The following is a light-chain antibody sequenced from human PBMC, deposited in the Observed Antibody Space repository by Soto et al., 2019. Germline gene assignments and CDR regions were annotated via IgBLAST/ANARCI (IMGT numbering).Light chain of an antibody. V-gene: IGLV2-8*01. CDR1: SSDVGGFNY. J-gene: IGLJ2*01. CDR3: SSYAGSNIFRV. Sequence: SALTQPPSASGSPGQSVTISCTGTSSDVGGFNYVSWYQQHPGKAPKLMIYEVSKRPSGVPDRFSGSKSGNTASLTVSGLQAEDEADYYCSSYAGSNIFRVFGGGTKLTVL. CDR2: EVS.